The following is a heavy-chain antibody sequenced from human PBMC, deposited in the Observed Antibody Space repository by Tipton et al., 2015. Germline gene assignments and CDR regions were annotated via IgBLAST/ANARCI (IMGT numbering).Heavy chain of an antibody. Sequence: LRLSCTVSGGSISNYYWNWIRQPPGKGLEWIGYISYSGSHNYNPSLRSRVTISVDASKNQFSLQLSSITAADTAVYYCARGHYVSGWYSHYFDLWGRGSLVTVSS. CDR3: ARGHYVSGWYSHYFDL. CDR2: ISYSGSH. D-gene: IGHD6-19*01. J-gene: IGHJ2*01. CDR1: GGSISNYY. V-gene: IGHV4-59*12.